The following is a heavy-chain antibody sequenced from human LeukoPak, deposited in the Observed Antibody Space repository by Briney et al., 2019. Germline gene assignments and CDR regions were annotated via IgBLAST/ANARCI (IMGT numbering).Heavy chain of an antibody. D-gene: IGHD7-27*01. CDR3: ARDFSGDYYFDY. Sequence: ISYDGSDEYYADSVKGRFTISRDDSENTLYLQINSLRVEDTAVYYCARDFSGDYYFDYWGQGALVTVSS. J-gene: IGHJ4*02. V-gene: IGHV3-33*01. CDR2: ISYDGSDE.